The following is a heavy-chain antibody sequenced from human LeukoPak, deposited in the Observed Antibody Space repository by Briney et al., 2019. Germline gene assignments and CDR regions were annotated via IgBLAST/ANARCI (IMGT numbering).Heavy chain of an antibody. Sequence: GGSLRLSCAASGFTFSSYGMPWVRQAPGKGLEWVAVIWYDGSNKYYADSVKGRFTISRDNSKNTLYLQMNSLRAEDTAVYYCARDPYCSSTSCYTTLGYNWFDPWGQGTLVTVSS. V-gene: IGHV3-33*01. CDR3: ARDPYCSSTSCYTTLGYNWFDP. CDR2: IWYDGSNK. CDR1: GFTFSSYG. J-gene: IGHJ5*02. D-gene: IGHD2-2*02.